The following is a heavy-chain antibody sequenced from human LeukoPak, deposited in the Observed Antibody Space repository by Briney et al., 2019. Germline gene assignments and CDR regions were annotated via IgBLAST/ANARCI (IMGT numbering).Heavy chain of an antibody. CDR1: GFTFNTYA. D-gene: IGHD2-21*01. Sequence: GGSLRLFCAASGFTFNTYAMSWVRQAPGKGLEWVSGISASGGSTYYADSVKGRFTISRDNSKNILYLQMDSLRSEDTAVYYCARDFFPVVDSTWYEIGYWGQGTLVTVSS. V-gene: IGHV3-23*01. J-gene: IGHJ4*02. CDR3: ARDFFPVVDSTWYEIGY. CDR2: ISASGGST.